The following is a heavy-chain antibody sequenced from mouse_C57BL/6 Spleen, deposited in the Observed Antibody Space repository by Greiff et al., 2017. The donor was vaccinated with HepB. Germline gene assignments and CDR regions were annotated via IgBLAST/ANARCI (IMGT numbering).Heavy chain of an antibody. D-gene: IGHD2-5*01. J-gene: IGHJ4*01. CDR3: ARDGPYYSNLYYAMDY. V-gene: IGHV3-6*01. Sequence: EVQLKESGPGLVKPSQSLSLTCSVTGYSITSGYYWNWIRQFPGNKLEWMGYISYDGSNNYNPSLKNRISITRDTSKNQFFLKLNSVTTEDTATYYCARDGPYYSNLYYAMDYWGQGTSVTVSS. CDR2: ISYDGSN. CDR1: GYSITSGYY.